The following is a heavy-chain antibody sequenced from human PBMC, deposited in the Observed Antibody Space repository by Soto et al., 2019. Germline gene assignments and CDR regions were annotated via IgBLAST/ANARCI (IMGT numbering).Heavy chain of an antibody. CDR3: ARFSRDGNDFDY. CDR2: IYYSGST. V-gene: IGHV4-39*01. J-gene: IGHJ4*02. CDR1: GGSISSSSYY. Sequence: PSETLSLTCTVSGGSISSSSYYWGWIRQPPGKGLEWIGTIYYSGSTYYNPSLKSRVTISVDTSKNQFSLKVNSVTAADTAVYYCARFSRDGNDFDYWGQGTLVTVSS.